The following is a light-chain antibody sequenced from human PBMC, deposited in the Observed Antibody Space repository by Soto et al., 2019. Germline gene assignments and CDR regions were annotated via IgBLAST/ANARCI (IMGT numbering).Light chain of an antibody. CDR3: QQYYSYPRT. Sequence: IQMTQSPSSLSASTGDRVTITCRASQGISSYLAWYQQKPGKAPKLLIYAASTLQSGVPSRFSGSGSGTDFTLTISCLQSEDFATYYCQQYYSYPRTFGQGTKVEIK. V-gene: IGKV1-8*01. J-gene: IGKJ1*01. CDR1: QGISSY. CDR2: AAS.